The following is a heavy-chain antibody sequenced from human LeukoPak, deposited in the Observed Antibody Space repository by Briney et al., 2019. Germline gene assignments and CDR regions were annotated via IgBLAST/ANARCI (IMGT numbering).Heavy chain of an antibody. V-gene: IGHV1-2*02. J-gene: IGHJ5*02. CDR2: INPNSGGT. CDR1: GYTFTRFY. Sequence: ASVKVSCKASGYTFTRFYIHFVRQAPGQGLEWMGWINPNSGGTNYAQKFQGRVTMTRDTSISTAYMELSRLRSDDTAVYYCARGGIVIVVVAYDPSGQGTLVTVSS. CDR3: ARGGIVIVVVAYDP. D-gene: IGHD2-15*01.